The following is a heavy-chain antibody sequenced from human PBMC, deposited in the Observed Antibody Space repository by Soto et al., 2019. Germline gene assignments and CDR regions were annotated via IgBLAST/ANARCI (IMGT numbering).Heavy chain of an antibody. CDR2: ITAATGTT. CDR3: AKAKGRSNFYYSGLDV. V-gene: IGHV3-23*01. D-gene: IGHD1-26*01. CDR1: GFTFGSYG. J-gene: IGHJ6*02. Sequence: PGGSLRLSCAASGFTFGSYGMTWVRQAPGKGLEYVSGITAATGTTYYADSVKGRFTISRDLSTNTLFLQMNSLRAADSAVYYCAKAKGRSNFYYSGLDVWGQGTTVTVSS.